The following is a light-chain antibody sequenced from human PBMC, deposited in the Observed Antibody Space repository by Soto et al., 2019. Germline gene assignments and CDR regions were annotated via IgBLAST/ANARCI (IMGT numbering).Light chain of an antibody. CDR1: QGISNY. Sequence: DIEMTQSASAMSASVGDRFTITCRASQGISNYLAWFQQKPGKVPKRLIYGASNLESGVPSRLRGSGSGTDFTITISSLKTDDFETYYCQQSYSNQWTFGHGTKVDIK. J-gene: IGKJ1*01. CDR2: GAS. CDR3: QQSYSNQWT. V-gene: IGKV1-17*03.